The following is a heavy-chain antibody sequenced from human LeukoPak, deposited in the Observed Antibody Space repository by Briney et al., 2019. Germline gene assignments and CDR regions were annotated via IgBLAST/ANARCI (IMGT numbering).Heavy chain of an antibody. J-gene: IGHJ3*02. V-gene: IGHV1-69*13. CDR2: IIPIFGTA. D-gene: IGHD3-9*01. CDR3: ARVRPDYDILTGEYLDAFDI. Sequence: GASVKVSCKASGGTFSSYAISWVRQAPGQGLEWMGGIIPIFGTANYAQKFQGRVTITADESTSTAYMELSSLRSEDTAVYYCARVRPDYDILTGEYLDAFDIWGQGTMVTVSS. CDR1: GGTFSSYA.